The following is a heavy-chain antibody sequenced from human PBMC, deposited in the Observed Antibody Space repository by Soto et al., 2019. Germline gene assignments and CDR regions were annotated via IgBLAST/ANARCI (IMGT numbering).Heavy chain of an antibody. J-gene: IGHJ6*02. V-gene: IGHV3-30-3*01. D-gene: IGHD3-3*01. CDR1: GFTFSSYA. CDR2: ISYDGSNK. CDR3: ARDEAQYDFWSGYYDSYYYYGMDV. Sequence: GGSLRLSCAASGFTFSSYAMHWVRQAPGKGLEWVAVISYDGSNKYYADSVKGRFTISRDNSKNTLYLQMNSLRAEDTAVYYCARDEAQYDFWSGYYDSYYYYGMDVWGQGTTVTVSS.